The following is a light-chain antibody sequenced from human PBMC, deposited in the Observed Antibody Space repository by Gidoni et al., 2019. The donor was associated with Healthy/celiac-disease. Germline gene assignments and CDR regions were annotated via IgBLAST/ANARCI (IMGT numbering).Light chain of an antibody. CDR2: GAS. CDR1: QSVSSSY. Sequence: ELVLTQSPGPLSLSPGERATRSCRASQSVSSSYLAWYQQKPGQPPRLLIYGASTRATGIPDRFSGSGSGTDFTLTISRLEAEDFAVYYCQQYGSSPYTFGQGTKLEIK. CDR3: QQYGSSPYT. J-gene: IGKJ2*01. V-gene: IGKV3-20*01.